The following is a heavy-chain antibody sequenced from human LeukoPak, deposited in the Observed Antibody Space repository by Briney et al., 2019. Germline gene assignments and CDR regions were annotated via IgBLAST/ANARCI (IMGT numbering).Heavy chain of an antibody. CDR1: GDTFNSYA. CDR2: IIPIFGTT. V-gene: IGHV1-69*06. CDR3: ARDKGYSYGYGLYYYYYYMDV. J-gene: IGHJ6*03. D-gene: IGHD5-18*01. Sequence: ASVKVSCKASGDTFNSYAISWVRQAPGQGLEWMGGIIPIFGTTNYAQDFQGRVTLTADISTSTVYMELSSLRSEDTAVYYCARDKGYSYGYGLYYYYYYMDVWGKGTTVTIS.